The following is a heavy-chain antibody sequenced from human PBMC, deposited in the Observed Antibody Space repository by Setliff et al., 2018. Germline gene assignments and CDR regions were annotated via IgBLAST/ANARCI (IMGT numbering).Heavy chain of an antibody. CDR1: GGTFSNYD. Sequence: GASVKVSCKASGGTFSNYDISWVRQAPGQGLEWMGGIIPIFGTTNYAQRFQGRVTITTDESTSTAYMELSSLRSEDTAVYYCARYITGTTPADYWGQGTLVTVSS. D-gene: IGHD1-7*01. J-gene: IGHJ4*02. CDR2: IIPIFGTT. V-gene: IGHV1-69*05. CDR3: ARYITGTTPADY.